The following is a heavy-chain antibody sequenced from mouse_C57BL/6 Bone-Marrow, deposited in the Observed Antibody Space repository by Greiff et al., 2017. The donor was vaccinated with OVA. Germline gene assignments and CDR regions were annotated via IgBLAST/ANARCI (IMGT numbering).Heavy chain of an antibody. D-gene: IGHD1-2*01. CDR3: AREVLRPYFDY. V-gene: IGHV1-26*01. CDR2: INPNNGGT. CDR1: GYTFTDYY. J-gene: IGHJ2*01. Sequence: VQLQQSGPELVKPGASVKIPCKASGYTFTDYYMNWVKQSHGKSLEWIGDINPNNGGTSYNQKFKGKATLTVDKSSSTAYMELRSLTSEDSAVYYCAREVLRPYFDYWGQGTTLTVSS.